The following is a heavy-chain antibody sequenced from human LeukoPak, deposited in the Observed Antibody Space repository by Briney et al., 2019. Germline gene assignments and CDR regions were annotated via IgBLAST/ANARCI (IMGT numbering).Heavy chain of an antibody. CDR1: GASVSDYY. V-gene: IGHV4-4*07. D-gene: IGHD6-6*01. J-gene: IGHJ4*02. CDR2: IYSSESNPHT. CDR3: TRDWTRLSSVF. Sequence: SETLSLTCTVSGASVSDYYWGWVRQPAGKELDWIGRIYSSESNPHTNYNPSLKSRVTLSVDTSTNQVSLKLNSVTAADTAVYYCTRDWTRLSSVFWGQGVLVTVSS.